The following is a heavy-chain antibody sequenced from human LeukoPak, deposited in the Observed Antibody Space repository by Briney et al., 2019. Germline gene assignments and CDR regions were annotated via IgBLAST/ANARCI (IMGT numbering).Heavy chain of an antibody. D-gene: IGHD5-12*01. CDR3: ARHGGYSGYDSDYFDY. CDR1: VGSISSYY. V-gene: IGHV4-59*08. J-gene: IGHJ4*02. CDR2: IFYSGST. Sequence: KPSEPLSLTCTVSVGSISSYYWSWIRQPPGKGLECIGYIFYSGSTNYNPSLKSRVTISVDTSKNQFSLKLRSVTAADTAVYDCARHGGYSGYDSDYFDYWGQGTLVTVSS.